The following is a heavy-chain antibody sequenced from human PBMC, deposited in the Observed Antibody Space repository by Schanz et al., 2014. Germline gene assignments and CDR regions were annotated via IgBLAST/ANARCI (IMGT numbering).Heavy chain of an antibody. J-gene: IGHJ4*02. D-gene: IGHD3-3*01. CDR3: ARKGMPPIWSGYPYFFDF. V-gene: IGHV1-69*02. CDR2: IIPIHGIV. CDR1: GGTFSTYP. Sequence: QVQLVQSGAEVKKPGSSMKVSCKASGGTFSTYPINWLRQAPGQGLEWMGRIIPIHGIVNYAQRFQDRVRITADKSTSTAYMELSSLRSEDTAVYYCARKGMPPIWSGYPYFFDFWGQGTLVTVSS.